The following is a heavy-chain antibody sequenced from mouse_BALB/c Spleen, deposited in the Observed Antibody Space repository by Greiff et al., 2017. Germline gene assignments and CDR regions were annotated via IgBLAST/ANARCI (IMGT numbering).Heavy chain of an antibody. D-gene: IGHD2-14*01. Sequence: EVKVVESGGGLVQPGGSRKLSCAASGFTFSSFGMHWVRQAPEKGLEWVAYISSGSSTIYYADTVKGRFTISRDNPKNTLFLQMTSLRSGDTAMYYCARNYRYDGRYYYAMDYWGQGTSVTVSS. CDR3: ARNYRYDGRYYYAMDY. CDR2: ISSGSSTI. CDR1: GFTFSSFG. J-gene: IGHJ4*01. V-gene: IGHV5-17*02.